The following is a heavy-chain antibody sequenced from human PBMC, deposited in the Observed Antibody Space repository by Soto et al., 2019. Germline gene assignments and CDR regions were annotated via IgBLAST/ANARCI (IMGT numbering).Heavy chain of an antibody. CDR3: ARMVRGSNIDYYHYMDV. CDR1: GYTFTSHG. CDR2: ISAYNGDT. Sequence: QVLLVQSGAEVKKPGASVKVSCKASGYTFTSHGISWVRQAPGQGLEWMGWISAYNGDTNYAQKLQGRVTLTTDTSTSTAYREVRSLRSEDTAVYYCARMVRGSNIDYYHYMDVWGKGTTVTVSS. V-gene: IGHV1-18*01. D-gene: IGHD3-10*01. J-gene: IGHJ6*03.